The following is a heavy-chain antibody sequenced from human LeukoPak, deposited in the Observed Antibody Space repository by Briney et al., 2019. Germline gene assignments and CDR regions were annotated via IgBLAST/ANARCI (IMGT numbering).Heavy chain of an antibody. D-gene: IGHD3-16*02. CDR2: INHSGST. J-gene: IGHJ6*03. Sequence: SEILSLTCAVYGGSFSGYYWSWIRQPPGKGLEWIGEINHSGSTNYNPSLKSRVTISVDTSKNQFSLKLSSVTAEDTAVYYCARGHYDYVWGSYRYTRNDYYYYMDVWGKGTTVTVSS. CDR1: GGSFSGYY. V-gene: IGHV4-34*01. CDR3: ARGHYDYVWGSYRYTRNDYYYYMDV.